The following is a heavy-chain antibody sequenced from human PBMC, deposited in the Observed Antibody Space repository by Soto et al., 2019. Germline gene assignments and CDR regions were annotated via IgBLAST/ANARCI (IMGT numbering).Heavy chain of an antibody. CDR1: GYTFYKYG. V-gene: IGHV1-18*01. Sequence: QVQLVQSGAELKKPGASVKVSCKTSGYTFYKYGISWVRQAPGQGLEWMGWISIYIGYANYAQRFQDRIILTADTSTSTVYMELRGLRSDDTAVYFCARNNTNGYDYWGQGSLVTVSS. J-gene: IGHJ4*02. CDR2: ISIYIGYA. D-gene: IGHD2-8*01. CDR3: ARNNTNGYDY.